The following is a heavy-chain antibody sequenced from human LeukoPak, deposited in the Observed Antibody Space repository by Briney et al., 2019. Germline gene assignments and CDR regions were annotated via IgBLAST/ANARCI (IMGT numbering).Heavy chain of an antibody. V-gene: IGHV1-24*01. CDR1: GYTLTELS. CDR2: FDPEDGET. D-gene: IGHD7-27*01. CDR3: ASSRNWGNYFGY. Sequence: ASVKVSCKVSGYTLTELSMHWVRQAPGKGLEWMGGFDPEDGETIYAQKFQGRVTMTEDTSTDTAYMELSSLRSEDTAVYYCASSRNWGNYFGYWGQGTLVTVSS. J-gene: IGHJ4*02.